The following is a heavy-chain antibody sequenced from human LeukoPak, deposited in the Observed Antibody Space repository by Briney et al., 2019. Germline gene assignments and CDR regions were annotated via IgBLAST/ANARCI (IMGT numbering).Heavy chain of an antibody. V-gene: IGHV1-18*01. CDR3: ARGGFDSSSPDFDY. CDR2: ISAYNGNT. Sequence: ASVTVSCTASGYTFTSYGISWVRQAPGQGLEWMGWISAYNGNTNYAQKLQGRVTMTTDTSTSTAYMELRSLRSDDTAVYYCARGGFDSSSPDFDYWGQGTLVTVSS. CDR1: GYTFTSYG. D-gene: IGHD6-6*01. J-gene: IGHJ4*02.